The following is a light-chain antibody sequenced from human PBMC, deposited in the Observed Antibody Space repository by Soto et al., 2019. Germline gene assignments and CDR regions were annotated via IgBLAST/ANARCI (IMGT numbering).Light chain of an antibody. CDR1: STDVGGHNY. J-gene: IGLJ1*01. V-gene: IGLV2-14*01. CDR3: SSYTSGSTLYV. Sequence: QSALTQPASMSGSPGQSITISCTGTSTDVGGHNYVSWYQQFPGKAPKFLIYDVSNRPSGVSNRFSGSKSGNTASLTISGLQAEDEADYYCSSYTSGSTLYVFGPGTKLTVL. CDR2: DVS.